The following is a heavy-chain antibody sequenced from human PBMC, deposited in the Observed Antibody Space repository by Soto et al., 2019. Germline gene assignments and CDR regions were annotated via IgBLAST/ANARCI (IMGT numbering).Heavy chain of an antibody. Sequence: GTSVKVTCKASGYTFTSNYRQWVRRAPGQGLEWMGIINPSGGSTSYAQKFQGRVTMTRDTSTSTVYMELSSLRSEDTAVYYCARDKGTYYDFWSGYWEHYYYYGMDVWGQGTTVTVSS. CDR2: INPSGGST. D-gene: IGHD3-3*01. J-gene: IGHJ6*02. CDR3: ARDKGTYYDFWSGYWEHYYYYGMDV. V-gene: IGHV1-46*01. CDR1: GYTFTSNY.